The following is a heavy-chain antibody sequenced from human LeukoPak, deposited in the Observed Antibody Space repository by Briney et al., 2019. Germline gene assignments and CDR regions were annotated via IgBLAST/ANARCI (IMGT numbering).Heavy chain of an antibody. CDR1: GGSISSSNW. CDR3: ARQARYYDILTGYSPPYYFDY. Sequence: PSETLSLTCAVSGGSISSSNWWSWVRQPPGKGLEWIGEIYHSGSTNYNPSLKRRVTISVDKSKNQFSLKLSSVTAADTAVYYCARQARYYDILTGYSPPYYFDYWGQGTLVTVSS. CDR2: IYHSGST. J-gene: IGHJ4*02. V-gene: IGHV4-4*02. D-gene: IGHD3-9*01.